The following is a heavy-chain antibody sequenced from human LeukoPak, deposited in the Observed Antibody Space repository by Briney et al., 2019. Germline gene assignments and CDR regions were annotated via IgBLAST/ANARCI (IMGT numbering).Heavy chain of an antibody. CDR1: GFTFSSYN. CDR2: ISDSSSSI. J-gene: IGHJ3*02. Sequence: GGSLRLSCAASGFTFSSYNMNWVRQAPGKGLEWVSYISDSSSSIYYADSVKGRFTISRDNAKNSLHLQLDSLRDEDTALYYCAINAWELPVDAFDIWGQGTMVTVSS. D-gene: IGHD1-26*01. V-gene: IGHV3-48*02. CDR3: AINAWELPVDAFDI.